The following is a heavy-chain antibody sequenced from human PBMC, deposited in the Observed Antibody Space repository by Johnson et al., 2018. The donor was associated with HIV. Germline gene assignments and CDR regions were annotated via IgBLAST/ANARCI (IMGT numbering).Heavy chain of an antibody. CDR1: GFTFSSYA. V-gene: IGHV3-30*04. D-gene: IGHD6-13*01. J-gene: IGHJ3*02. CDR3: ARDLAYNSRWTGAFDI. Sequence: QVHLVESGGGVVQPGRSLRLSCAASGFTFSSYAMHWVRQAPGKGLEWVAVISYDGSNKYYADSVKGRVTISRDNPKNTVYLHMNNLRAEDTAVYYCARDLAYNSRWTGAFDIWGQGTMVTVSS. CDR2: ISYDGSNK.